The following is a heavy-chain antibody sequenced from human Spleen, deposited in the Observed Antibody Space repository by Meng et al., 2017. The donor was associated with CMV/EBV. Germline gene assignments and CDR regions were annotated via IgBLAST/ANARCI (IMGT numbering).Heavy chain of an antibody. J-gene: IGHJ4*02. D-gene: IGHD3-3*01. CDR2: IRYDGSNK. CDR1: GFTFSSYE. V-gene: IGHV3-30*02. Sequence: GESLKISCAASGFTFSSYEMTWVRQAPGKGLEWVAFIRYDGSNKYYADSVKGRFTISRDNSKNTLYLQMNSLRAEDTAVYYCAKDVITIFGVPDHFDYWGQGTLVTVSS. CDR3: AKDVITIFGVPDHFDY.